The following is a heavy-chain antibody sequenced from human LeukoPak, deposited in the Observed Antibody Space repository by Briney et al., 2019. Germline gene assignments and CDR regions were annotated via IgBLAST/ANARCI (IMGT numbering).Heavy chain of an antibody. CDR1: GFTFSDYY. V-gene: IGHV3-11*01. J-gene: IGHJ6*03. Sequence: GGSLRLSCAASGFTFSDYYMSWIRQVPGKGLEWVSYISSSGSTIYYADSVKGRFTISRDNAKNSLYLQMNSLRAEDTAVYYCARDKSTTTGDYYYYYMDVWGKGTTVTISS. D-gene: IGHD2/OR15-2a*01. CDR3: ARDKSTTTGDYYYYYMDV. CDR2: ISSSGSTI.